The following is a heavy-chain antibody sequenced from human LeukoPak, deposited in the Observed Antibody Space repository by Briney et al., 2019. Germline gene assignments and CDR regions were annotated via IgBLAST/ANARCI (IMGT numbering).Heavy chain of an antibody. V-gene: IGHV1-2*02. CDR3: AREEGQQHGIDP. Sequence: GASVKVSCKASGYTFTDYYLYWVRQAPGQGLEWMGWINPNSGGANYAQKFQGRVTMTRDTSISTAYMELSRLRSDDTAVYYCAREEGQQHGIDPWGQGTLVTASS. D-gene: IGHD6-13*01. CDR1: GYTFTDYY. CDR2: INPNSGGA. J-gene: IGHJ5*02.